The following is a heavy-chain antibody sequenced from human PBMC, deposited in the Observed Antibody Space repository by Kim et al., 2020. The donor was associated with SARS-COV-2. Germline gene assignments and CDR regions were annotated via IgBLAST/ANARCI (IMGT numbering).Heavy chain of an antibody. V-gene: IGHV1-69*13. Sequence: SVKVSCKASGGTFSSYAISWVRQAPGQGLEWMGGIIPIFGTANYAQKFQGRVTITADESTSTAYMELSSLRSEDTAVYYCARTPYYDSSGYHYYYYGMDVWGQGTTVTVSS. D-gene: IGHD3-22*01. J-gene: IGHJ6*02. CDR2: IIPIFGTA. CDR1: GGTFSSYA. CDR3: ARTPYYDSSGYHYYYYGMDV.